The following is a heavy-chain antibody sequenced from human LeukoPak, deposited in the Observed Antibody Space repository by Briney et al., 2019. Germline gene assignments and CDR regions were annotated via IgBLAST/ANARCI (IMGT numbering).Heavy chain of an antibody. J-gene: IGHJ4*02. Sequence: ASVKVSCKASGYTFTSYDVNWVRQATGQGLEWMGWMNPNSGNTGYAQKFQGRVTMTRNTSISTAYMELSSLTYEDTAVYYCARGATTVTTGWGQGTLVTVSS. CDR1: GYTFTSYD. CDR3: ARGATTVTTG. CDR2: MNPNSGNT. D-gene: IGHD4-11*01. V-gene: IGHV1-8*01.